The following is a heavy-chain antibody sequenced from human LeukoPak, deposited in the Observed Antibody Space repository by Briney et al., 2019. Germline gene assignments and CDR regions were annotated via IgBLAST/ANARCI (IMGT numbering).Heavy chain of an antibody. CDR2: ISSSGSTI. Sequence: GGSLRLSCAASGFTVSNNYMSWVRQAPGKGLEWVSDISSSGSTIYFADSVKGRFTISRDNAKNSLYLQMNSLRDEDTAVYYCARLEYYYVSGNYYKLFDYWGQGTLVTV. J-gene: IGHJ4*02. D-gene: IGHD3-10*01. CDR3: ARLEYYYVSGNYYKLFDY. CDR1: GFTVSNNY. V-gene: IGHV3-11*04.